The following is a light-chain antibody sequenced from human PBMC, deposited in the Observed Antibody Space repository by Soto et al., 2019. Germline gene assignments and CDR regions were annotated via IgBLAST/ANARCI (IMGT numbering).Light chain of an antibody. CDR3: AAWDDSLSGYYV. Sequence: QSVLTQPPSASGTPGQRVTISCSGSSSNIGSNYVYWYQQLPGTAPKLLIYSNNQRPSGVPDRFSGSKSGTSASLAISGLRSEDEADYYCAAWDDSLSGYYVLATETKVT. J-gene: IGLJ1*01. CDR2: SNN. V-gene: IGLV1-47*02. CDR1: SSNIGSNY.